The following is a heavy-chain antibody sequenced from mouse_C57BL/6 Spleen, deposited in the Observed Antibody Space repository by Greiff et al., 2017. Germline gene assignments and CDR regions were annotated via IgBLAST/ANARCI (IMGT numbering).Heavy chain of an antibody. V-gene: IGHV3-8*01. J-gene: IGHJ1*03. D-gene: IGHD2-5*01. CDR1: GYSITSDY. Sequence: EVKLQESGPGLAKPSQTLSLTCSVTGYSITSDYWNWIRKFPGNKLEYMGYISYSGSTYYTPSLKSRISITRDTSKNQYYLQLNSVTTEDTATYYCARSPYYSNYVGYFDVWGTGTTVTVSS. CDR3: ARSPYYSNYVGYFDV. CDR2: ISYSGST.